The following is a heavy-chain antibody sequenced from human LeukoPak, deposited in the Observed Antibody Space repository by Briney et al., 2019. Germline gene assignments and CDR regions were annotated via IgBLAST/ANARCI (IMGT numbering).Heavy chain of an antibody. Sequence: SETLSLTCAVYGGSFSGYYWSWLRQPPGKGLEWLVEINHCGSNNYNPSLKRRVTISVDPPKNLLFLTMNSVAAAGTAVYYLARKGARLITVTTDPHITYYFDYWGQGTLVTVSS. CDR2: INHCGSN. CDR3: ARKGARLITVTTDPHITYYFDY. J-gene: IGHJ4*02. CDR1: GGSFSGYY. D-gene: IGHD4-17*01. V-gene: IGHV4-34*01.